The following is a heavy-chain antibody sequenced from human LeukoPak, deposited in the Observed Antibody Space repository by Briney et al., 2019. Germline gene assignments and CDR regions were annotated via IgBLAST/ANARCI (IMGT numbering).Heavy chain of an antibody. D-gene: IGHD1-26*01. CDR1: GFTFSTNA. CDR2: IRGSGAST. V-gene: IGHV3-23*01. CDR3: AKDVGKWESLHFFDY. J-gene: IGHJ4*02. Sequence: PGGSLRLSCLTSGFTFSTNAMSWVRQAPGKGLEWISGIRGSGASTYYADSVTGRFTISRDNSRNTLYLQMNSLRGDDTAVYYCAKDVGKWESLHFFDYWGQGTLVTVSS.